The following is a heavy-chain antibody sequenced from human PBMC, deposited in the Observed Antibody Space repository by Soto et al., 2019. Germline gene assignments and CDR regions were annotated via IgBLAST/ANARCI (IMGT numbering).Heavy chain of an antibody. D-gene: IGHD6-13*01. CDR3: ARAINWYSSSWYGGYYYYGMDV. CDR1: GYTFTSYG. CDR2: ISAYNGNT. V-gene: IGHV1-18*04. Sequence: WASVKVSCKASGYTFTSYGISWVRQAPGQGLECMGWISAYNGNTNYAQKLQVRVTMTTDTSTSTAYMELRSLRSDDTAVYYCARAINWYSSSWYGGYYYYGMDVWGQGTTVTVSS. J-gene: IGHJ6*02.